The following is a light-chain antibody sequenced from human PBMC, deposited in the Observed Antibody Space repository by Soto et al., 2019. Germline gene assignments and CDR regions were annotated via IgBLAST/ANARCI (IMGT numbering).Light chain of an antibody. CDR3: QQRSNGAYT. Sequence: EIVLTQSPATLSLSPGERATLSCRASQSVSSYLAWYQQKPGQAPRLLIYDASNRATDIPARFSGSGSGTDFTLTISSLEPEDFAVYYCQQRSNGAYTFGQGTKLEIK. J-gene: IGKJ2*01. V-gene: IGKV3-11*01. CDR2: DAS. CDR1: QSVSSY.